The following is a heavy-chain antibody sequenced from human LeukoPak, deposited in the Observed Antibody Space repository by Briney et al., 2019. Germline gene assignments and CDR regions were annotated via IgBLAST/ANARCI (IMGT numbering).Heavy chain of an antibody. CDR1: GFSFSDNY. CDR2: ISGNSGYT. Sequence: QAGGSLRLSCAASGFSFSDNYMSWVRQAPGKGLEWISYISGNSGYTKYADSVKGRFTIYRDNARKSLYLQMNNVTVEDTAVYYFSRGVCAYWGLGTLVTASS. J-gene: IGHJ4*03. V-gene: IGHV3/OR16-9*01. D-gene: IGHD3-10*01. CDR3: SRGVCAY.